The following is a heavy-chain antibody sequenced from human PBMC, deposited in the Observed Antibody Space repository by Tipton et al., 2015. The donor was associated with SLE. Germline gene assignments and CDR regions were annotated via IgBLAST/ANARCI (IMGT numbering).Heavy chain of an antibody. J-gene: IGHJ4*02. D-gene: IGHD1-26*01. CDR2: IYYSGST. Sequence: TLSLTCTVSSDSMGSYYWSWIRQPPGKGLEWIGYIYYSGSTNCDPSLRSRVTISIDTSKNQFSLNLRSVTAADTAVYYCARDLYGGATSLDYWGQGTLVTVSS. CDR1: SDSMGSYY. V-gene: IGHV4-59*01. CDR3: ARDLYGGATSLDY.